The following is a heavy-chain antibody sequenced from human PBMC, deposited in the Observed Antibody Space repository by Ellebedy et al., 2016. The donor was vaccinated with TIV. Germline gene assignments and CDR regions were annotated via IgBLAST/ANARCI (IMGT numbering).Heavy chain of an antibody. CDR2: IYYSGST. CDR3: ARYTNGYNPATYYFDH. V-gene: IGHV4-59*08. CDR1: GDSISSYH. J-gene: IGHJ4*02. D-gene: IGHD5-24*01. Sequence: MPSETLSLTCTVSGDSISSYHWTWIRQPPGKGLEWIGYIYYSGSTKYNPSLKSRVTISVDPSTNQFSLKLNSVTAADTAVYYCARYTNGYNPATYYFDHWGQGTLVTVSS.